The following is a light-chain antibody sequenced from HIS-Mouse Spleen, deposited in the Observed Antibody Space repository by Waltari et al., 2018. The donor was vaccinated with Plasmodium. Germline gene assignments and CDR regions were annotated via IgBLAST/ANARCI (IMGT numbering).Light chain of an antibody. V-gene: IGLV2-11*01. J-gene: IGLJ1*01. Sequence: QSALTQPRSVSGSPGQSVTISCTGTSSDVGGYNYVSWYHQHPGKAPKLMFYDVSKRPAGVPDRFSGSKSGNTASLTISGLQAEDEADYYCCSYAGSYTYVFGTGTKVTVL. CDR2: DVS. CDR3: CSYAGSYTYV. CDR1: SSDVGGYNY.